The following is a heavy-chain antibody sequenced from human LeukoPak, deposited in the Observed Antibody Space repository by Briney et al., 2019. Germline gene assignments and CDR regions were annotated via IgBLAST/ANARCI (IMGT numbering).Heavy chain of an antibody. D-gene: IGHD4-23*01. CDR2: IIPILGIA. CDR3: ARGGDYGGNAVSDY. V-gene: IGHV1-69*04. Sequence: GASVKVSCKASGGTFSSYAISWVRQAPGQGLEWVGRIIPILGIANYAQKFQGRVTITADKSTSTAYMELSSLRSEDTAVYYCARGGDYGGNAVSDYWGQGTLVTVSS. CDR1: GGTFSSYA. J-gene: IGHJ4*02.